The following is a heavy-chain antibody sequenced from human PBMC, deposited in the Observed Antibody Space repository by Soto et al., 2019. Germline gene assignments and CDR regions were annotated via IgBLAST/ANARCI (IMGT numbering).Heavy chain of an antibody. CDR3: ATVPLSRIAVAGTEGWDY. CDR1: GYTLTELS. D-gene: IGHD6-19*01. J-gene: IGHJ4*02. CDR2: FDPEDGET. V-gene: IGHV1-24*01. Sequence: ASVKVSCKVSGYTLTELSMHWLRQSPGKGLEWMGGFDPEDGETIYAQKFQGRVTMTEDTSTDTAYMELSSLRSEDTAVYYCATVPLSRIAVAGTEGWDYWGQGTLVTVSS.